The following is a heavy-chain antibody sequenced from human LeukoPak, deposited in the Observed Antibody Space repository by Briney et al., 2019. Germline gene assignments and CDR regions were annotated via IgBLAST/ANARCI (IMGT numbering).Heavy chain of an antibody. D-gene: IGHD4-17*01. J-gene: IGHJ4*02. CDR3: ANHNHGDYGWSGY. CDR2: IRYDGSNK. Sequence: GGSLRLSCAASGFTFSSYGMHWVRQAPGKGLERVAFIRYDGSNKYYADSVKGRFTISRDNSKNTLYLQMNSLRAEDTAVYYCANHNHGDYGWSGYWGQGTLVTVSS. CDR1: GFTFSSYG. V-gene: IGHV3-30*02.